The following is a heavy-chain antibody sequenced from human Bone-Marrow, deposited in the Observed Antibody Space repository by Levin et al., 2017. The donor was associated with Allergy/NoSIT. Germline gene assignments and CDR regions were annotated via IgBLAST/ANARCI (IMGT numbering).Heavy chain of an antibody. CDR1: GFSFSSHA. CDR2: ITGSGDGT. V-gene: IGHV3-23*01. CDR3: AKDGHITDYYYYMDV. J-gene: IGHJ6*03. Sequence: GGSLRLSCAASGFSFSSHAMSWVRQAPGEGLEWVSTITGSGDGTFYADSVKGRFTMSRDNSKNTLYLQMNSLRAEDTAVYYCAKDGHITDYYYYMDVWGKGTTVTVSS.